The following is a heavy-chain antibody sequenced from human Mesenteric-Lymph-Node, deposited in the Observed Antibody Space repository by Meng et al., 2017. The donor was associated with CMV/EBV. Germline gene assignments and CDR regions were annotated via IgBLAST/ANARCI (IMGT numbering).Heavy chain of an antibody. CDR2: INPNSGVS. J-gene: IGHJ5*02. CDR3: ARDNVNPEGFDP. D-gene: IGHD2/OR15-2a*01. V-gene: IGHV1-2*06. CDR1: GYTFTDFH. Sequence: QVQLVQSRSELGKPGASVMVACKASGYTFTDFHIHWVRQAPGQGLEWMGRINPNSGVSNSAQNFQGRVTMTRDTSISTAYMELGRLTSDDTAVYYCARDNVNPEGFDPWGQGTLVTVSS.